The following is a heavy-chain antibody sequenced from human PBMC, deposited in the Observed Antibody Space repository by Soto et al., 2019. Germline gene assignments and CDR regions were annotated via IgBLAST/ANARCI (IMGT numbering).Heavy chain of an antibody. V-gene: IGHV4-31*03. J-gene: IGHJ2*01. CDR1: GDSISSGGYY. CDR3: ARDEGAQFDWYFDL. CDR2: TSYSGST. Sequence: QVQLQESGPGLVKPSQTLSLTCSVSGDSISSGGYYWNWIRQLPGKGLEWIGYTSYSGSTYYKPSLNSRATISVDTSKNQFSLKLTSVTAADTAVYYCARDEGAQFDWYFDLWGRGTLVTVSS.